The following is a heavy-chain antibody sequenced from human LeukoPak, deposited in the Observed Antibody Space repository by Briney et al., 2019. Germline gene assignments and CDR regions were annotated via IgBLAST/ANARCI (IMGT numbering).Heavy chain of an antibody. CDR1: GDSINSLDL. D-gene: IGHD5-18*01. CDR3: ARQSVDTAMGTAV. CDR2: MYLSGTT. V-gene: IGHV4-4*02. J-gene: IGHJ6*02. Sequence: SETLSLTCTVSGDSINSLDLWSWVRQPPGKGLEWIGEMYLSGTTHSNPSVKSRVTISIDKSKDQFFLNLSSVTAADTAVYYCARQSVDTAMGTAVWGQGTTVTVSS.